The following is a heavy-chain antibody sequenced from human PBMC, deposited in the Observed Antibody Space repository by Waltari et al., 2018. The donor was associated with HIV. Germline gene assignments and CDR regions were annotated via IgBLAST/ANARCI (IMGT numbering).Heavy chain of an antibody. CDR3: ARVYYDSSGYYGAAGY. CDR1: GYTFTSYD. J-gene: IGHJ4*02. Sequence: QVQLVQSGAEVKKPGASVKVSCKASGYTFTSYDITWVRQATGQGLEWMGWSNPNSGNTGYAQKFQGRVTMTRNTSISTAFMEVSSLRSEDTAVYYCARVYYDSSGYYGAAGYWGQGTLVTVSS. V-gene: IGHV1-8*01. CDR2: SNPNSGNT. D-gene: IGHD3-22*01.